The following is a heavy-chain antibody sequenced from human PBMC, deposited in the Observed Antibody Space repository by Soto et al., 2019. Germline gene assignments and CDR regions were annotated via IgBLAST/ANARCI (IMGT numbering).Heavy chain of an antibody. CDR1: GFTFPSSA. CDR3: AAVPYYYDTSGTYFDY. D-gene: IGHD3-22*01. Sequence: QMQLVQSGPEVKKPGTSVKVSCKASGFTFPSSAVQWVRQARGQRLEWIARIVVGSGNTNYAQKFQERLTISRDMTTNTAYMDLSSVRSEDTTVYYCAAVPYYYDTSGTYFDYWGQGTLVTVSS. CDR2: IVVGSGNT. V-gene: IGHV1-58*01. J-gene: IGHJ4*02.